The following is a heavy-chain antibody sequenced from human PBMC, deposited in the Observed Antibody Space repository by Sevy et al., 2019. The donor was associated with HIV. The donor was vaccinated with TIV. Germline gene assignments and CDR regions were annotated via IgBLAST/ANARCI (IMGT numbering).Heavy chain of an antibody. CDR3: AREGAPYRNIRYCSGDNCYYNWFDP. Sequence: GGSLRLSCAASGFIFNDYAMHWVRQAPGKGLEWVAVISDDGNNKYYTDSVEGRLTISRDNSKDTLYLQMNSLRAVDTAIYYCAREGAPYRNIRYCSGDNCYYNWFDPWGQGTLVTVSS. J-gene: IGHJ5*02. D-gene: IGHD2-15*01. CDR1: GFIFNDYA. V-gene: IGHV3-30*10. CDR2: ISDDGNNK.